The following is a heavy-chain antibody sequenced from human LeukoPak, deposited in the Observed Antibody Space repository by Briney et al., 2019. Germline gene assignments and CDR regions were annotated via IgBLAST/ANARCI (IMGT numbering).Heavy chain of an antibody. CDR2: IYYSGST. D-gene: IGHD5-18*01. CDR1: GGSISSYY. V-gene: IGHV4-39*07. CDR3: ARHSYGSHYYYMDV. Sequence: PSETLSLTCTVSGGSISSYYWGWIRQPPGKGLEWIGSIYYSGSTYYNPSLKSRVTISVDTSKNQFSLKLSSVTAADTAVYYCARHSYGSHYYYMDVWGKGTTVTVSS. J-gene: IGHJ6*03.